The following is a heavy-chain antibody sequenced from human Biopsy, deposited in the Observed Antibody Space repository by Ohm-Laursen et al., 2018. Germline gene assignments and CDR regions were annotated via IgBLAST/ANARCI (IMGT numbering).Heavy chain of an antibody. Sequence: GTLSLTCTVSGGSISSYYWTWIRQPPGKGLEWIGDVYYSGSTNRNPSLKSRVTILVDTSKNQFSLKLNSVTAADTTVYYCGRREVVITHDAFDTWGQGTMVTVSS. CDR2: VYYSGST. CDR1: GGSISSYY. CDR3: GRREVVITHDAFDT. D-gene: IGHD3-22*01. J-gene: IGHJ3*02. V-gene: IGHV4-59*08.